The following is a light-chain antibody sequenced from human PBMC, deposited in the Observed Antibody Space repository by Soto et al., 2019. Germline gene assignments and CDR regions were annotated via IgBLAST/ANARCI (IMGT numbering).Light chain of an antibody. Sequence: EIVLTQSPATLSLSPGERATLSCRASQSVSSYLAWYQQKPGQAPRLLINDASNRATGIPARFSGRGSGTDFTLTISSLEPEDFAVYYCQQRSDWPLTFGPGTKVDIK. J-gene: IGKJ3*01. CDR2: DAS. CDR3: QQRSDWPLT. V-gene: IGKV3-11*01. CDR1: QSVSSY.